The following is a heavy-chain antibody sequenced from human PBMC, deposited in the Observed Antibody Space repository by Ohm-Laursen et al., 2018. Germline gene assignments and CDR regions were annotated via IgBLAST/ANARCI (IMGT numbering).Heavy chain of an antibody. Sequence: SETLSLTCVVYGGSFSGYYWSWIRQPPGKGLEWIGEINHSGSTNYNPSLKSRVTISVDTSKNQFSLKLSSVTAADTAVYYCARHRGRWYYDRSGHAPHYWGQGTLVTVSS. CDR3: ARHRGRWYYDRSGHAPHY. V-gene: IGHV4-34*01. CDR1: GGSFSGYY. D-gene: IGHD3-22*01. J-gene: IGHJ4*02. CDR2: INHSGST.